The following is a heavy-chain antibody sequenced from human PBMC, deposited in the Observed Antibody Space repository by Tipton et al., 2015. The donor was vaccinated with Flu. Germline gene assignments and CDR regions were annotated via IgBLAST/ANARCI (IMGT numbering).Heavy chain of an antibody. V-gene: IGHV4-30-4*01. CDR2: IYYSGST. Sequence: TLSLTCTVSGGSISSCDYYWSWIRQPPGKGLEWFGYIYYSGSTYCNPSLKSRVTISVDTSNNQFSLKLHSVTAADTAVYYCARSITRDAFDIWGQGTMVTVSS. J-gene: IGHJ3*02. D-gene: IGHD2-2*01. CDR1: GGSISSCDYY. CDR3: ARSITRDAFDI.